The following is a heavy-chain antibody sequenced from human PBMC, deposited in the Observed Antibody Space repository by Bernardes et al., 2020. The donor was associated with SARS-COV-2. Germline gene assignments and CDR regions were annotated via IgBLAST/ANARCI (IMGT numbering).Heavy chain of an antibody. D-gene: IGHD2-15*01. J-gene: IGHJ3*02. V-gene: IGHV3-48*03. CDR2: ISSSGSSI. CDR3: ARDQYCSGGSCYSDPGVYDI. CDR1: GFTFSSYE. Sequence: GGSLRLSCAASGFTFSSYEMNWVRQAPGKGLEWVSYISSSGSSIHYADSVKGRFTISRDNAKNSLYLQMNSLKAEDTAVYYCARDQYCSGGSCYSDPGVYDIWGQGTMVTVSS.